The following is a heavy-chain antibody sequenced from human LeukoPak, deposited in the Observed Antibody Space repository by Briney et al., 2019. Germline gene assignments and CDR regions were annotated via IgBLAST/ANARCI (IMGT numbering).Heavy chain of an antibody. J-gene: IGHJ4*02. CDR3: ARDLMPYVDPEYFDH. D-gene: IGHD3-9*01. Sequence: GGSLRLSCEASGFTFSNFAMNWVRQAPGKGLEWIAFISSGGTTISYAEPVRGRFTISKDNATNSLFLQMNSLRVEDTAVYYCARDLMPYVDPEYFDHWGQGTLVTVSS. V-gene: IGHV3-48*03. CDR1: GFTFSNFA. CDR2: ISSGGTTI.